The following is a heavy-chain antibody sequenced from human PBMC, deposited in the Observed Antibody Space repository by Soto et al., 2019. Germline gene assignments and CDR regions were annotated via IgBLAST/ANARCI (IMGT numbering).Heavy chain of an antibody. CDR2: IVVGSGNT. CDR3: AALRIADYGMDV. V-gene: IGHV1-58*01. D-gene: IGHD2-15*01. Sequence: VASVKVSCKASGFTFTSSAVQWVRQARGQRLEWIGWIVVGSGNTNYAQKFQERVTITRDMSTSTAYMELSSLRSEDTAVYYCAALRIADYGMDVWGQGTTVTVSS. J-gene: IGHJ6*02. CDR1: GFTFTSSA.